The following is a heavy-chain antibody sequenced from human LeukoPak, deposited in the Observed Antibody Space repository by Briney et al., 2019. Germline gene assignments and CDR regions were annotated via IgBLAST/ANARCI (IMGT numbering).Heavy chain of an antibody. J-gene: IGHJ6*03. CDR1: GFTFSGSA. CDR3: LLSNLHYYYYYMDV. CDR2: IRSKANSYAT. Sequence: PGGSLKLSCAASGFTFSGSAMHWVRQASGKGLEWVGRIRSKANSYATACAASVKGRFTISRDDSKNTAYLQMNSLKTEDTAVYYCLLSNLHYYYYYMDVWGKGTTVTVSS. V-gene: IGHV3-73*01.